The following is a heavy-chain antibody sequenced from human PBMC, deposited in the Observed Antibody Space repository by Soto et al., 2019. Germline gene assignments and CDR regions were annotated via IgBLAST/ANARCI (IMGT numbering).Heavy chain of an antibody. Sequence: VQLQQWGAGLLKPSETLSLTCAVYGGSFSGYCWSWIRQTPGERREWVGDICHGGGANYNPSLKTRVSVYMAPSTSPFTVKLNSVRAAAAAGYYCAGYSNSWSKYVKHWGRGSLVTVSS. CDR3: AGYSNSWSKYVKH. CDR2: ICHGGGA. J-gene: IGHJ1*01. V-gene: IGHV4-34*01. CDR1: GGSFSGYC. D-gene: IGHD6-13*01.